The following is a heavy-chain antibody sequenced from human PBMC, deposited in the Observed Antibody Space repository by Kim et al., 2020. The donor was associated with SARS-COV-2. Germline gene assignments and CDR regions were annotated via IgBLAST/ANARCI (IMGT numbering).Heavy chain of an antibody. CDR3: AKVTMIVVVITRYFDY. D-gene: IGHD3-22*01. CDR1: GFTFSSYA. CDR2: ISGSGGST. J-gene: IGHJ4*02. V-gene: IGHV3-23*01. Sequence: GGSLGLSCAASGFTFSSYAMSWVRQAPGKGLEWVSAISGSGGSTYYADSVKGRFTISRDNSKNTLYLQMNSLRAEDTAVYYCAKVTMIVVVITRYFDYWGQGTLVTVSS.